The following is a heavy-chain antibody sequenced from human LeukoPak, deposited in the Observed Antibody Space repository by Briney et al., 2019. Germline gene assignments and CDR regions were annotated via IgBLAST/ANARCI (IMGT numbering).Heavy chain of an antibody. CDR2: MNPNSGNT. V-gene: IGHV1-8*01. D-gene: IGHD2-15*01. CDR3: ARGYCSGGSCYEDYYYYYGMDV. J-gene: IGHJ6*02. Sequence: ASVTVSCKASGYTFTSYDINWVRQATGQGLEWMGWMNPNSGNTGYAQKFQGRVTMTRSTSISTAHMELNSLRAEDTAVYYCARGYCSGGSCYEDYYYYYGMDVWGQGTTVTVSS. CDR1: GYTFTSYD.